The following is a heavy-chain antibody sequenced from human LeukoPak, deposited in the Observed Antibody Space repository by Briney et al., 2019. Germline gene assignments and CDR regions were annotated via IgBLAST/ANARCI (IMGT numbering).Heavy chain of an antibody. Sequence: ASVKVSCKASGYTFTSYAMNWVRQAPGQGLEWMGWINTNTGNPTYAQRFTGRFVFSLDTSVSTAYLQISSLKAEDTAVYYCTRDSLDRQQLSSLYSGYYMDVWGKGTTVTVSS. V-gene: IGHV7-4-1*02. D-gene: IGHD6-13*01. CDR3: TRDSLDRQQLSSLYSGYYMDV. CDR2: INTNTGNP. J-gene: IGHJ6*03. CDR1: GYTFTSYA.